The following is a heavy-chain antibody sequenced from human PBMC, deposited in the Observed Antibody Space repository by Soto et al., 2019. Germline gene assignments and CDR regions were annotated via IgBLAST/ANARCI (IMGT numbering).Heavy chain of an antibody. CDR1: GYTFTSYY. Sequence: ASVKVSCKASGYTFTSYYMHWVRQAPGQGLEWMGIINPSGGSTSYAQKFQGRVTMTRDTSTSTVYMELSSLRSEDTAVYYCARDRIYCSGGSCYHYGMDVWGQGTTVTVSS. V-gene: IGHV1-46*01. D-gene: IGHD2-15*01. CDR3: ARDRIYCSGGSCYHYGMDV. CDR2: INPSGGST. J-gene: IGHJ6*02.